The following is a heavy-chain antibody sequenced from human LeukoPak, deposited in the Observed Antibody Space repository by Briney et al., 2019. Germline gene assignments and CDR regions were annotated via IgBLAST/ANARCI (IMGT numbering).Heavy chain of an antibody. CDR3: ARTAPYAGSWNAKANSYYFDY. CDR2: MNPNSGNT. Sequence: ASVKVSCKASGYTFTTYDINWVRQATGQGLEWMGWMNPNSGNTGYAQKFQGRGTMTRDTSISTAYMELNSLRSEDTAVYYCARTAPYAGSWNAKANSYYFDYWGQGSLVTVSS. V-gene: IGHV1-8*01. CDR1: GYTFTTYD. J-gene: IGHJ4*02. D-gene: IGHD1-1*01.